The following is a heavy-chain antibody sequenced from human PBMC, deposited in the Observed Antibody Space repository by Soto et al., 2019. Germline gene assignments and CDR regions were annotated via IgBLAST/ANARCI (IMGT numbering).Heavy chain of an antibody. CDR2: IGANGGGT. CDR3: AREPNGDSLRSFDV. V-gene: IGHV3-23*01. Sequence: PGGSLRLSCAASGFTFSSFFMSWVRQAPGKGLDWVSGIGANGGGTYYADSVKGRFIISRDNSKNTLYLQMNSLRAEDTAVYYGAREPNGDSLRSFDVGDQKTMVTVTS. J-gene: IGHJ3*01. CDR1: GFTFSSFF. D-gene: IGHD4-17*01.